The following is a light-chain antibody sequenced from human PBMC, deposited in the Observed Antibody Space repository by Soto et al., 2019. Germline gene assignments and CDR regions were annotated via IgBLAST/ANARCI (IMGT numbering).Light chain of an antibody. Sequence: DIQLTQSPSFVSASVGDRVTFTCRASQGISTYLAWYQQKPVKVPKLLIYDASTLQSGVPSRLSGRGSGTEFTLTISSLQPEDFATYYCQHLNSPTWTFGQGTKVEIK. V-gene: IGKV1-9*01. CDR3: QHLNSPTWT. CDR2: DAS. CDR1: QGISTY. J-gene: IGKJ1*01.